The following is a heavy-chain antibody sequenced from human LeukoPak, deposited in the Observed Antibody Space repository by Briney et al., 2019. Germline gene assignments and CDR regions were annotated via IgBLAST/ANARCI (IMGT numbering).Heavy chain of an antibody. D-gene: IGHD3-10*01. CDR1: GFTFDDYG. CDR2: INWNGGST. Sequence: GGSLRPSCAASGFTFDDYGMSWVRQAPGKGLEWVSGINWNGGSTGYADSVKGRFTISRDNAKNSLYLQMNSLRAEDTALYYCARQASITQPPYYYYYYYMDVWGKGTTVTVSS. J-gene: IGHJ6*03. V-gene: IGHV3-20*04. CDR3: ARQASITQPPYYYYYYYMDV.